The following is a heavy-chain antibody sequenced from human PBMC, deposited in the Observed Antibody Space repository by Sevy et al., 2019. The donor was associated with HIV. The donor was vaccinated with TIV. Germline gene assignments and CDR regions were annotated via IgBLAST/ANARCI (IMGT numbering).Heavy chain of an antibody. Sequence: GGFLRLSCAASGFTFSNAWMSWVRQAPGKGLEWVGRIKSKTDGGTTDYAAPVKGRFTISRDDSKNTLYLQMNSLKTDVIAVYYSTTEYYYGSQRVWGQGTLVTVSS. CDR1: GFTFSNAW. D-gene: IGHD3-10*01. CDR3: TTEYYYGSQRV. V-gene: IGHV3-15*01. CDR2: IKSKTDGGTT. J-gene: IGHJ4*02.